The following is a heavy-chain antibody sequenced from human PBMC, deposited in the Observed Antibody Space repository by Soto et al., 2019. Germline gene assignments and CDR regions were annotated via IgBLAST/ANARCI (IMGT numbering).Heavy chain of an antibody. J-gene: IGHJ6*02. CDR1: GGTLSRYG. D-gene: IGHD3-3*01. CDR3: ATGGFWRGYISLKPYYYKGMDV. Sequence: SVKVSCKASGGTLSRYGISWVRQAPGQGLEWMGGIIPIFGTANYAQKFQGRVTITADESTSTAYMELSSMRSEDTAVYYCATGGFWRGYISLKPYYYKGMDVWGQGTKVTVSS. CDR2: IIPIFGTA. V-gene: IGHV1-69*13.